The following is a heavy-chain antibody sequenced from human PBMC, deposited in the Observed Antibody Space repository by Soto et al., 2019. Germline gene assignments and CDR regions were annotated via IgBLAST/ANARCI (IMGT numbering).Heavy chain of an antibody. D-gene: IGHD2-2*01. Sequence: QVQLVESGGGVVQPGRSLRLSCAASGFTFSSYGMHWVRQAPGKGLEWVAGIWYDGSNKYYADSVKGRFTISRDNSKNKLYLQMNSLRAEDTAVYYCARERGEVVPAAMFFYYWGQGTLVTVSS. CDR2: IWYDGSNK. J-gene: IGHJ4*02. V-gene: IGHV3-33*01. CDR3: ARERGEVVPAAMFFYY. CDR1: GFTFSSYG.